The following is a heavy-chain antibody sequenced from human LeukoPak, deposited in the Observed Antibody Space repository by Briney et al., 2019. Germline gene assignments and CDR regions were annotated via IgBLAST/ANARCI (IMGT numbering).Heavy chain of an antibody. Sequence: GGSLRLSCAASGFTVNGTHMSWVRQAPGKGLEWVSAMYTGGTTYYADSVTGRFTVSRDTSRNTLFLHMNRLRAEDTAVYYCAKDEATSGGGLASWGQGTLVIVSS. CDR2: MYTGGTT. J-gene: IGHJ5*01. D-gene: IGHD3-16*01. V-gene: IGHV3-53*01. CDR3: AKDEATSGGGLAS. CDR1: GFTVNGTH.